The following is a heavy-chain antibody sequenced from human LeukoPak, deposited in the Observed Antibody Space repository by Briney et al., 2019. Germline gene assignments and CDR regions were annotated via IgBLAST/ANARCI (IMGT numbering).Heavy chain of an antibody. CDR3: ASLSEQQDY. J-gene: IGHJ4*02. V-gene: IGHV4-34*01. Sequence: SETLSLTCAVYGGSFSGYYWSWIRQPPGKGLEWIGEINHSGSTNYNPSLKSRVTISADTSKNQFSLKLSSVTAADTDVYYCASLSEQQDYWGQGTLVTVSS. CDR1: GGSFSGYY. CDR2: INHSGST. D-gene: IGHD6-13*01.